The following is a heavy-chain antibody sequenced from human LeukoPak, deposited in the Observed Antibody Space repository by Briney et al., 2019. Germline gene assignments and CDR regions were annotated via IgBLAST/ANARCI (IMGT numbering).Heavy chain of an antibody. Sequence: SETLSLTCTVSGGSISSYYWSWIRQPAGKGLEWIGRIYTSGSTNYNPSLKSRVTMSVDTSKNQFSLKLSSVTVADTAVYYCARDVYCSSTSCRDYWGQGTLVTVSS. CDR1: GGSISSYY. J-gene: IGHJ4*02. CDR2: IYTSGST. V-gene: IGHV4-4*07. CDR3: ARDVYCSSTSCRDY. D-gene: IGHD2-2*01.